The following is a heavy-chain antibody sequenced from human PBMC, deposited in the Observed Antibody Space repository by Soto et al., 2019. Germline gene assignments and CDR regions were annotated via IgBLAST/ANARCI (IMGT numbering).Heavy chain of an antibody. D-gene: IGHD4-17*01. CDR1: GFTVSSNY. CDR2: IYSGGST. CDR3: AREGVTTDTYYYYMDV. V-gene: IGHV3-53*04. Sequence: EVQLVESGGGLVQPGGSLRLSCAASGFTVSSNYMSWVRQAPGKGLEWVSVIYSGGSTYYADSVKGRFTISRHNSKNTLYLQMNSLRAKDTAVYYCAREGVTTDTYYYYMDVWGKGTTVTVSS. J-gene: IGHJ6*03.